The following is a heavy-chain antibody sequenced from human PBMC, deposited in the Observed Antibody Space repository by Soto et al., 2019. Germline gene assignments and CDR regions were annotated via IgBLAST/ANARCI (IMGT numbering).Heavy chain of an antibody. Sequence: EVQLVESGGGLVQPGRSLRLSCTTSGFPFGPYAMSWVRQAPGKGLEWVGFIRSKANGGTTEYAASVKDRFTISRDDSKSIAYLQMSSLKTEDTAVYYCTRDISATFNWFDPWGQGTLVTVSS. V-gene: IGHV3-49*04. CDR1: GFPFGPYA. CDR2: IRSKANGGTT. CDR3: TRDISATFNWFDP. J-gene: IGHJ5*02. D-gene: IGHD2-15*01.